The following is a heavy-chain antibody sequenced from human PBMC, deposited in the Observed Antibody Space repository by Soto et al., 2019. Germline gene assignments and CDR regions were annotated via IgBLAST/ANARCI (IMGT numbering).Heavy chain of an antibody. CDR2: IYHSGST. Sequence: SETLSLTCAVSGGSISSGGYSWSWIRQPPGKGLEWIGYIYHSGSTYYNPSLKSRVTISVDRSKNQFSLKLSSVTAADTAVYYCARVGYSYGPTKYGMDVWGQGTTVTVSS. V-gene: IGHV4-30-2*01. J-gene: IGHJ6*02. CDR3: ARVGYSYGPTKYGMDV. D-gene: IGHD5-18*01. CDR1: GGSISSGGYS.